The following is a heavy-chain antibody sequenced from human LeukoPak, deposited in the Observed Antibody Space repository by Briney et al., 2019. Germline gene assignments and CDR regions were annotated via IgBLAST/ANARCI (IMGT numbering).Heavy chain of an antibody. J-gene: IGHJ3*02. D-gene: IGHD3-3*01. CDR2: INHSGSI. CDR3: ARARSGYYNPDAFDI. CDR1: GGSFSDYY. Sequence: MPSETLSLTCAVYGGSFSDYYWSWIRQPPGKGLEWIGEINHSGSINYNPSLKSRVTISLDTSKNPFSLKLSSVTAADTAVYYCARARSGYYNPDAFDIWGQGTMVTVSS. V-gene: IGHV4-34*01.